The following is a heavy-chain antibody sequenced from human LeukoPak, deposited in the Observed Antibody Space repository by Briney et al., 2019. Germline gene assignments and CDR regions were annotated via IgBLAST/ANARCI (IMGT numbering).Heavy chain of an antibody. J-gene: IGHJ4*02. CDR3: ARDQGALYGEGFDY. D-gene: IGHD4-17*01. CDR2: ISAYNGNT. Sequence: GASVKVSCKASGYTFTSYGISWVRQAPGQGLEWMGWISAYNGNTNYAQKLQGRVTMTTDTSTSTDYMELRSLRSDDTAVYYCARDQGALYGEGFDYWGQGTLVTVSS. CDR1: GYTFTSYG. V-gene: IGHV1-18*01.